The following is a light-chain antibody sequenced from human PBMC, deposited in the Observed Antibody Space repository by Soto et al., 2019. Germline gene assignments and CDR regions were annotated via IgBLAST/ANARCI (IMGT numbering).Light chain of an antibody. CDR2: GAS. CDR1: QSVSSY. CDR3: QQYGSSPT. J-gene: IGKJ1*01. Sequence: EIVLTQSPATLSLSPGERATLSCRASQSVSSYLAWYQQKPGQAPRLLIYGASTRATDIPARFSGSGSGTDFTLTISRLEPEDFAVYYCQQYGSSPTFGQGTKVDIK. V-gene: IGKV3-20*01.